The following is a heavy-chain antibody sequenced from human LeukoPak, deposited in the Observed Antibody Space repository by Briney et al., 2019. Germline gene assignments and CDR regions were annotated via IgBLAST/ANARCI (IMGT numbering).Heavy chain of an antibody. V-gene: IGHV3-33*01. CDR2: IWYDGSNK. D-gene: IGHD5-18*01. Sequence: GGSLRLSCAASGFTFSSNGMHWVRQAPGRGLEWVAVIWYDGSNKYYADSVKGRFTISRDNSKNTLYLQMNSLRAEDTAVYYCARALSAMVPDYWGQGTLLTVSS. CDR3: ARALSAMVPDY. CDR1: GFTFSSNG. J-gene: IGHJ4*02.